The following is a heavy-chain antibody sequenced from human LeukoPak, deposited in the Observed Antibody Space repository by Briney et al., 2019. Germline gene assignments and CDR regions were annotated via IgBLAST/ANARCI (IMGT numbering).Heavy chain of an antibody. Sequence: AGGSLRLSCAASGFTFSSYGMHWVRQAPGKGLEWVAVIWYDGSNKYYADSVKGRFTISRDNSKNTLYLQMNSLRAENTAVYYCARDFDILDVWGQGTTVTVSS. CDR3: ARDFDILDV. CDR2: IWYDGSNK. J-gene: IGHJ6*02. D-gene: IGHD2-21*01. CDR1: GFTFSSYG. V-gene: IGHV3-33*01.